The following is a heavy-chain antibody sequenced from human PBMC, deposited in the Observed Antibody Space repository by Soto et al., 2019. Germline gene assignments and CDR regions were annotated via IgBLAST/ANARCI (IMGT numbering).Heavy chain of an antibody. CDR1: GYTFTSYD. CDR3: ARLRAENYYYYYMDV. D-gene: IGHD2-2*01. V-gene: IGHV1-8*01. J-gene: IGHJ6*03. Sequence: ASVKVSCKASGYTFTSYDINWVRQATGQGLEWMGWMNPNSGNTGYAQKFQGRVTMTRITSISTAYMELSSLRSEDTAVYYCARLRAENYYYYYMDVWGKGTTVTVSS. CDR2: MNPNSGNT.